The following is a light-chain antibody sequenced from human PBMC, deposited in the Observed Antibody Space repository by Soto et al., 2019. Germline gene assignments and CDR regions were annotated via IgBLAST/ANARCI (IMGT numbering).Light chain of an antibody. J-gene: IGKJ4*01. CDR1: QGIAPY. Sequence: DVQMTQSPSSLSAFVGDRVTITCRASQGIAPYLAWFQQKPGKVPKLLIYATSTLQSGVPTRFSGSGSGTDFTRTINRLQPEDVGTYYCQKYNSAPLTFGGGTKVEIK. CDR3: QKYNSAPLT. CDR2: ATS. V-gene: IGKV1-27*01.